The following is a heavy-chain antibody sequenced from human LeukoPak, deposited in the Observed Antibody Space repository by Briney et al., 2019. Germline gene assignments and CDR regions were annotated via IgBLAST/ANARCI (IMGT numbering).Heavy chain of an antibody. CDR2: IRYDGSNK. CDR3: AKGGYSGYDYLAPFDY. CDR1: GFTFSSCG. D-gene: IGHD5-12*01. J-gene: IGHJ4*02. V-gene: IGHV3-30*02. Sequence: PGGSLRLSCAASGFTFSSCGMHWVRQAPGKGLEWVAFIRYDGSNKYYADSVKGRFTISRDNSKNTLYLQMNSLRAEDTAVYYCAKGGYSGYDYLAPFDYWGQGTLVTVSS.